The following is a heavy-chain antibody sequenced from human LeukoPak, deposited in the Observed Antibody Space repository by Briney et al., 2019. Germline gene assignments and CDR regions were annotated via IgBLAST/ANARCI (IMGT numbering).Heavy chain of an antibody. J-gene: IGHJ5*02. CDR1: GGSISSSSYY. V-gene: IGHV4-39*01. Sequence: PSETLSLTCTVSGGSISSSSYYWGWIRQPPGKGLEWIGSIYYSGSTYYNPSLKSRVTISVDTSKNQFSLKLSSVTAADTAVYYCARPEGSGSLSWFDPWGQGTLVTVSS. CDR2: IYYSGST. CDR3: ARPEGSGSLSWFDP. D-gene: IGHD1-26*01.